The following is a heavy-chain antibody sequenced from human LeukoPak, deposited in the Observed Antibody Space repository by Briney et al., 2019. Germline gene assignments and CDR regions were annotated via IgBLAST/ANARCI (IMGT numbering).Heavy chain of an antibody. CDR3: VRYSGTYSTRGYFDY. Sequence: PGGSLRLSCAASGFTVSRYWMHWVRQAPGKGLVWVARINVEGNYIDYAESVKGRFTISRDNAKNTLYLQMNSLRAEDSAVYYCVRYSGTYSTRGYFDYWGQGTLVTVSS. CDR1: GFTVSRYW. CDR2: INVEGNYI. J-gene: IGHJ4*02. V-gene: IGHV3-74*01. D-gene: IGHD1-26*01.